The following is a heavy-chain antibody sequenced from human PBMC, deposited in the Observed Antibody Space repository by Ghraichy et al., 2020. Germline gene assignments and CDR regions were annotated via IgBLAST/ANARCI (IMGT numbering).Heavy chain of an antibody. D-gene: IGHD4-17*01. CDR2: ISSSSGAI. Sequence: SLRLSCAASGFSFSSYAMNWVRQAPGKGLEWVASISSSSGAIYYADSVRGRFTISRDNAKNTMFLQMNSLRGDDTAIYYCARADWDSGDSLGYWGQGTLVTVSS. V-gene: IGHV3-21*01. CDR3: ARADWDSGDSLGY. J-gene: IGHJ4*02. CDR1: GFSFSSYA.